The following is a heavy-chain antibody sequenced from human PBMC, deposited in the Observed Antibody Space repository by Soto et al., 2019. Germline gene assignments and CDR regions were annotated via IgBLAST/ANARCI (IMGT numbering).Heavy chain of an antibody. Sequence: QVQLQESGPGLVKHSGTLSLTYAVSGDSITNSNWWSWVRQAPGKGLEWIGEIYHSGATTYNPSLNSRATISVDQSNNHFSLKLNSVTAADTAVYFCARDLGTGTDYWGQGTLVTVAS. V-gene: IGHV4-4*02. CDR3: ARDLGTGTDY. CDR1: GDSITNSNW. J-gene: IGHJ4*02. D-gene: IGHD1-1*01. CDR2: IYHSGAT.